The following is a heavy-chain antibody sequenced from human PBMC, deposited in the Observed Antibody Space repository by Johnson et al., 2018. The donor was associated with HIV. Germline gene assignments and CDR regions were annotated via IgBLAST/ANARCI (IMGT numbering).Heavy chain of an antibody. CDR2: ISYSGSST. CDR1: GFTFNNAW. Sequence: QVQLVESGGGVVQPGRSLRLSCAASGFTFNNAWMSWVRQAPGKGLEWVAAISYSGSSTYYADSVKGRFTISRDNSKNTLYLQMNSLRAEDTAVYYCARDSSSWRPSGAFDIWGQGTMVTVSS. CDR3: ARDSSSWRPSGAFDI. D-gene: IGHD6-13*01. V-gene: IGHV3-30-3*01. J-gene: IGHJ3*02.